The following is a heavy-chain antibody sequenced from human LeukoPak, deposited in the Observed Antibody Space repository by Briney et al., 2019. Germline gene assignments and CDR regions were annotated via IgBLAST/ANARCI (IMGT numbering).Heavy chain of an antibody. Sequence: SETLSLTCTVSGGSISSSSYYWGEIRQPPGKGLEWIGSIYYSGSTYYNPSLKSRVTISVDTSKNQFSLKLSSVTAADTAVYYCASRIAVAGSEYFQHWGQGTLVTVSS. D-gene: IGHD6-19*01. CDR2: IYYSGST. CDR1: GGSISSSSYY. J-gene: IGHJ1*01. CDR3: ASRIAVAGSEYFQH. V-gene: IGHV4-39*01.